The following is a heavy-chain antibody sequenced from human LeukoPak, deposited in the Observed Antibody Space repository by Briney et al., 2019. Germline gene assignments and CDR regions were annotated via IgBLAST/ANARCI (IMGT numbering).Heavy chain of an antibody. V-gene: IGHV3-23*01. J-gene: IGHJ5*02. D-gene: IGHD3-22*01. CDR3: ARDKADRNPWNRNYHYDSGGSLNH. Sequence: GGSLRLSCAASGFTFSSYVMTWVRQGPGKGLEWVSSLSGSGGGTFYADSVKGRFTISRDNSKNTLYLQMISLRIEDTAVYYCARDKADRNPWNRNYHYDSGGSLNHWGQGTLVTVSS. CDR1: GFTFSSYV. CDR2: LSGSGGGT.